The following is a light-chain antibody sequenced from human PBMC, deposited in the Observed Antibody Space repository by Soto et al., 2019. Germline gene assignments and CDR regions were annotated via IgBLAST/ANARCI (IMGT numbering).Light chain of an antibody. V-gene: IGKV3-15*01. CDR2: GAS. CDR1: QSVCSN. CDR3: QQYNDWPPYT. J-gene: IGKJ2*01. Sequence: EIVMTQSPATLSVSPGDRATLSCRASQSVCSNLAWYQQKPGQAPRLLIYGASTRATGISAKFSGSGSGTDFTLTISSLQSEDFAVYYCQQYNDWPPYTFGQGTNLEIK.